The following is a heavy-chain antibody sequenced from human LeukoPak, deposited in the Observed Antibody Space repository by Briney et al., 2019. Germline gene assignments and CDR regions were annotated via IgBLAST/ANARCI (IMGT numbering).Heavy chain of an antibody. CDR1: GYTFTSYG. J-gene: IGHJ4*02. V-gene: IGHV1-18*04. CDR3: ARSSFFRGVVIPLDY. CDR2: ISAYTGNT. D-gene: IGHD3-3*01. Sequence: GASVKVSCKASGYTFTSYGISWVRQAPGQGVEWMGGISAYTGNTNYAQKLHGRVTRTTDQSTSQAYMELRSLGSDDTAVYYCARSSFFRGVVIPLDYWGQGTLVTVSS.